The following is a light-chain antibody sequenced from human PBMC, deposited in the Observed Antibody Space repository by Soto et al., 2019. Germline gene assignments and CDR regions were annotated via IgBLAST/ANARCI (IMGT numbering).Light chain of an antibody. CDR1: QSVSSW. J-gene: IGKJ2*01. V-gene: IGKV1-5*03. Sequence: DIQMTQSPSTLSAALGDRVTITCRASQSVSSWLAWYQQKPGKAPKLLIYKASSLESGVPPRSSGSGTGTEFTLTISSLQPEDFATYYCQEYHRYSFGQGTELELK. CDR3: QEYHRYS. CDR2: KAS.